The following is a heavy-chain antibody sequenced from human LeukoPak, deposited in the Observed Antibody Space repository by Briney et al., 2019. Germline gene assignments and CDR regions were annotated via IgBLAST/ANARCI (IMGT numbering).Heavy chain of an antibody. CDR2: ISAYNGDT. J-gene: IGHJ6*03. CDR1: GYTFSSYG. Sequence: GASVKVSCKASGYTFSSYGISWVRQAPGQGLEWVGWISAYNGDTHYAQKFQGRVTMTTDTSTSTAYMELRSLRSDDTAMFYCARRGGKNYGDYLLYYYYMDVWGKGTTVTVSS. V-gene: IGHV1-18*01. CDR3: ARRGGKNYGDYLLYYYYMDV. D-gene: IGHD4-17*01.